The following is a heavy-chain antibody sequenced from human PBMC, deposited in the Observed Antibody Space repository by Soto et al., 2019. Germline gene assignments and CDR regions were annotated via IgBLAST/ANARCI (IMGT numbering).Heavy chain of an antibody. CDR3: ASYRSLDY. Sequence: EVQLVETGGGLIQHGGSLRRSCAASGFAVSNHYMCWVRQAPGKGLEWVSLNYSGGSTYYADSEKGRFTISRDNSKNTLYLQMNSLRAEDTAVCYCASYRSLDYWGQGTGVTVSS. CDR2: NYSGGST. D-gene: IGHD3-16*02. V-gene: IGHV3-53*02. J-gene: IGHJ4*02. CDR1: GFAVSNHY.